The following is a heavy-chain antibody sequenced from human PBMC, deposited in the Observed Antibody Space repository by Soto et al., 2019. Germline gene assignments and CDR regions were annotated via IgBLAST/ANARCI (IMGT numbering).Heavy chain of an antibody. CDR1: GGCLSSGHYY. V-gene: IGHV4-30-4*01. CDR3: ARAGATTSAGYYYYGLDV. J-gene: IGHJ6*02. CDR2: FYYSGST. Sequence: QVQLQESGPGLVKPSKTLSLTCSLSGGCLSSGHYYWTWIRQPPGKGLEWIGYFYYSGSTYYNPSLKSRLTISKDRTKNQFSLNLTSVTAADTAVYYCARAGATTSAGYYYYGLDVWGQGTTVTVPS. D-gene: IGHD6-19*01.